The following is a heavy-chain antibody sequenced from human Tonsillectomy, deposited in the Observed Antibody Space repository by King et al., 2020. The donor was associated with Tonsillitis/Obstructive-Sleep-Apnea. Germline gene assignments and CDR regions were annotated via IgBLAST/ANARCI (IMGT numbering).Heavy chain of an antibody. V-gene: IGHV3-30*10. CDR3: ARGRSGGWYENAFDI. D-gene: IGHD6-19*01. CDR1: GFTFSSYA. Sequence: QVQLVESGGGVVQPGRSLRLSCAASGFTFSSYAMHWVRQAPGKGLAWVALISNDGSNEYYTDSVKGRFTISRDNSKNTLYLQMSSLRAEDTAVFYCARGRSGGWYENAFDIWGQGTMVTVSS. J-gene: IGHJ3*02. CDR2: ISNDGSNE.